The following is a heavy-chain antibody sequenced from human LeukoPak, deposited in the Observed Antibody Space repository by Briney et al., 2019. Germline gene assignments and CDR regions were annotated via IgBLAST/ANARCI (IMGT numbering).Heavy chain of an antibody. CDR3: ARGGLKTRPAITTNWFDP. CDR2: INAGNGNT. V-gene: IGHV1-3*01. CDR1: GYTFTSYA. Sequence: WASVKVSCKASGYTFTSYAMHWVRQAPGQRLEWMGWINAGNGNTKYSQKFQGRVTITRDTSASTAYMELSSLRSEDTAVYYCARGGLKTRPAITTNWFDPWGQGTLVTVSS. J-gene: IGHJ5*02. D-gene: IGHD1-14*01.